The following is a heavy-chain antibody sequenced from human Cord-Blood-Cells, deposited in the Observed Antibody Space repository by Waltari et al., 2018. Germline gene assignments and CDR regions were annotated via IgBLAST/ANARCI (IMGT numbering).Heavy chain of an antibody. Sequence: QVQLQESGPGLVKPSQTLSLTCTVSGGSISSGGYYWRWIRQHPGKGLEWIGYIYYSGSTYYNPSLKSRVTISVDTSKNQFSLKLSSVTAADTAVYYCAREGRNYYGSGSYDYWGQGTLVTVSS. V-gene: IGHV4-31*03. J-gene: IGHJ4*02. CDR2: IYYSGST. D-gene: IGHD3-10*01. CDR1: GGSISSGGYY. CDR3: AREGRNYYGSGSYDY.